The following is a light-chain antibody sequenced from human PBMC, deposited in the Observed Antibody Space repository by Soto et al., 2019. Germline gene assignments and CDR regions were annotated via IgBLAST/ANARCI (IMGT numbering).Light chain of an antibody. V-gene: IGKV3D-15*01. Sequence: IVMTQSPAILSVSPGERVTLSCRANQSISSNLAWYQQKPGHTPRLLIYGATTRATGIPARFSGSGSGTEFTLTISSLQYEDFAVYYCQQYNNWPPWTFGQGTKVDIK. CDR3: QQYNNWPPWT. CDR2: GAT. CDR1: QSISSN. J-gene: IGKJ1*01.